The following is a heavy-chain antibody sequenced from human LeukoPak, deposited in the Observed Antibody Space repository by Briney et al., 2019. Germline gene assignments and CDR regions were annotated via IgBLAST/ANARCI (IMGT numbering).Heavy chain of an antibody. CDR2: IHYTGKP. J-gene: IGHJ6*02. Sequence: SETLPLTCSVSGGSISGHYWTWIRQPPGKGLEWIGQIHYTGKPDYNPSLKSRITLSVDTSKNQVSLQVSSVTAADSAIYYCARFGVDYDMDVWGHGTTVTVFS. D-gene: IGHD3-16*01. V-gene: IGHV4-59*11. CDR3: ARFGVDYDMDV. CDR1: GGSISGHY.